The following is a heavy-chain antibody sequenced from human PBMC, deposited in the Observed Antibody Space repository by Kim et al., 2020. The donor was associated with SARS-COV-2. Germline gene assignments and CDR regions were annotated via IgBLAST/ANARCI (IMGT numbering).Heavy chain of an antibody. D-gene: IGHD2-21*02. J-gene: IGHJ4*02. Sequence: ADYVKGRFTISRDNSRNTLYLQMNSLRGEDTATYYCAKARSLSTVVTGFDYWGQGTRVTVSS. CDR3: AKARSLSTVVTGFDY. V-gene: IGHV3-23*01.